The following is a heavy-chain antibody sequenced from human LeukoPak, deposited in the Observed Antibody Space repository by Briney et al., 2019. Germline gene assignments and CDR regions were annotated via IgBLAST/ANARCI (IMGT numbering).Heavy chain of an antibody. CDR3: ARGRSWIFRDIVVVVAPFDP. Sequence: SETLSLTCTVSGGSISSSSYYWGWIRQPPGKGLEWIGSIYYSGSTYYNPSLKSRVTISVDTSKNQFSLKLSSVTAADTAVYYCARGRSWIFRDIVVVVAPFDPWGQGTLVTVSS. V-gene: IGHV4-39*07. J-gene: IGHJ5*02. CDR1: GGSISSSSYY. D-gene: IGHD2-15*01. CDR2: IYYSGST.